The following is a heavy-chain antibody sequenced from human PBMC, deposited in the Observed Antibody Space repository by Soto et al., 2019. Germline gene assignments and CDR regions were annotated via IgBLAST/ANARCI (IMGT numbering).Heavy chain of an antibody. CDR1: GYTFTGYY. D-gene: IGHD6-13*01. CDR2: INPNSGGT. J-gene: IGHJ6*02. Sequence: ASVKVSCKASGYTFTGYYMHWVRQAPGQGLEWMGWINPNSGGTNYAQKFQGRVTMTRDTSISTAYMELSRLRSDDTAVYYCASGGIAAAGRYYYYGMDVWGQGTTVTVSS. CDR3: ASGGIAAAGRYYYYGMDV. V-gene: IGHV1-2*02.